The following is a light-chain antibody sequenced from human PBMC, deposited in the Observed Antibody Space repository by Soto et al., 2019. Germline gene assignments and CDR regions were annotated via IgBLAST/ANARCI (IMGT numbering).Light chain of an antibody. J-gene: IGLJ2*01. CDR1: SSDVGGSDY. Sequence: QSALTQPASVSGSPGQSITISCTGTSSDVGGSDYVSCYQQLPGKAPKLIISDVSIRPSGVSNRFSGSKSGNTASLTISGLQAEDEAGYYCISATTRSTSHVVFGGGTKLTV. V-gene: IGLV2-14*03. CDR2: DVS. CDR3: ISATTRSTSHVV.